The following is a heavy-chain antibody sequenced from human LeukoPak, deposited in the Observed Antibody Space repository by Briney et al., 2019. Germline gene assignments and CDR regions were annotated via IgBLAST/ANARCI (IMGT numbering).Heavy chain of an antibody. CDR1: GYTFTSYG. Sequence: GASVKVSCKASGYTFTSYGISWVRQAPGQGLEWMGWISAYNGNTHYAQKLQGRVTMTTDTSTSTAYMELRSLRSDDAAVYYCARDSPHYYGSGCRVWGQGTLVTVSS. CDR2: ISAYNGNT. V-gene: IGHV1-18*04. J-gene: IGHJ4*02. D-gene: IGHD3-10*01. CDR3: ARDSPHYYGSGCRV.